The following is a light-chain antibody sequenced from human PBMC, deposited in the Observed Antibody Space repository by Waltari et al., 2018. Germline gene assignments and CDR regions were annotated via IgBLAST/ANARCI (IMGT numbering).Light chain of an antibody. V-gene: IGLV1-40*01. CDR2: CSR. CDR3: QSYDSSLTGFWV. Sequence: QSLLTQPPSVSGAPGQRITISCPGSRSNIGAGYEVHWSKQFPGTPPKLRIFCSRKRASGVPDRFSGSKSGTSASLAITGLQPEDEADYYCQSYDSSLTGFWVFGGGTKLTVV. CDR1: RSNIGAGYE. J-gene: IGLJ3*02.